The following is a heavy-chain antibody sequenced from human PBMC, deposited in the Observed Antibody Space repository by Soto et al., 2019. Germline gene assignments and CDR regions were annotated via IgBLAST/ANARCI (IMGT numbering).Heavy chain of an antibody. D-gene: IGHD2-2*01. CDR1: GGSISSGGYY. J-gene: IGHJ6*02. Sequence: SETLSLTCTVSGGSISSGGYYWSWIRQHPGKGLEWIGYIYYSGSTYYNPSLKSRVTISVDTSKNQFSLKLSSVTAADTAVYYCARVSSCSSTSCPHYYYYYGMDVWGQGTTVTVSS. V-gene: IGHV4-31*03. CDR3: ARVSSCSSTSCPHYYYYYGMDV. CDR2: IYYSGST.